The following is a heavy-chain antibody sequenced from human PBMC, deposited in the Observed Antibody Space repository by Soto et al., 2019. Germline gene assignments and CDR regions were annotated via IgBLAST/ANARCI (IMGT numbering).Heavy chain of an antibody. J-gene: IGHJ4*02. CDR1: GFTFSSYS. CDR3: ARDKVPGDYGGNYPDY. CDR2: ISSSSSYI. Sequence: EVQLVESGGGLVKPGGSLRLSCAASGFTFSSYSMNWVRQPPGKGLEWVLSISSSSSYIYYAASVKGRFTSSRDNATNSLYLQMNTLTAEYTAVYYSARDKVPGDYGGNYPDYWSQGRLV. D-gene: IGHD4-17*01. V-gene: IGHV3-21*01.